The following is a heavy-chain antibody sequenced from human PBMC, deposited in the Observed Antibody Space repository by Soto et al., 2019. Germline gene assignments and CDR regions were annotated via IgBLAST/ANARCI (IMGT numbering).Heavy chain of an antibody. CDR1: GGSISSSSYY. J-gene: IGHJ4*02. CDR3: ARRYSSSWYIAVPATDGSFDY. V-gene: IGHV4-39*01. Sequence: QLQLQESGPGLVKPSETLSLTCTVSGGSISSSSYYWGWIRQPPGKGLEWIGSIYYSGSTYYNPSLKSRVTISVDTSKNQFSLKLSSVTAADTAVYYCARRYSSSWYIAVPATDGSFDYWGQGTLVTVSS. CDR2: IYYSGST. D-gene: IGHD6-13*01.